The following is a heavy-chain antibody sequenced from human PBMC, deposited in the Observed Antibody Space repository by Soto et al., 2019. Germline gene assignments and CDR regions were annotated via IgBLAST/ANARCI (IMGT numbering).Heavy chain of an antibody. D-gene: IGHD2-21*02. CDR3: TRDPIVVVTASAYYYYGMDV. CDR2: IRSKAYGGTT. CDR1: GFTFGDYA. J-gene: IGHJ6*02. V-gene: IGHV3-49*04. Sequence: GGSLRLSCTASGFTFGDYAMSWVRQAPGKGLEWVGFIRSKAYGGTTEYAASVKGRFTISRDDSKSIAYLQMNSLKTEDTAVYYCTRDPIVVVTASAYYYYGMDVWGQGTTVTVSS.